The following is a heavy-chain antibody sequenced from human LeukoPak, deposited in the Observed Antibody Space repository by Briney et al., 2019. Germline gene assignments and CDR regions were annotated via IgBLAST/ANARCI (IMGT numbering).Heavy chain of an antibody. CDR2: ISYDGSNK. J-gene: IGHJ4*02. CDR1: GFTFSSYA. CDR3: AKLCESGTYNNFFHY. Sequence: RRSLRLSCAASGFTFSSYAMHWVRQAPGKGLEWVAVISYDGSNKYYADSVKGRFTISRDTSKNTLYLQMNSLRAEDTAVYYCAKLCESGTYNNFFHYWGQRTLVSVSS. V-gene: IGHV3-30*04. D-gene: IGHD3-10*01.